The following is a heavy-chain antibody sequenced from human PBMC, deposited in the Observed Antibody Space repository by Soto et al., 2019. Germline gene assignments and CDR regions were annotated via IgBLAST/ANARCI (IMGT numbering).Heavy chain of an antibody. CDR1: GGSFSRGGYY. J-gene: IGHJ4*02. Sequence: QVQLQESGPGLVKPSQTLSLTCTVSGGSFSRGGYYWSWIRQHPGKGLEWIGYIYYSGNTSYNPSLKSRVIISVDTSKNQFSLKRRSVTAADTAVYYCAREGALGNFEYWGQGTLVTVSS. CDR2: IYYSGNT. V-gene: IGHV4-31*03. D-gene: IGHD3-16*01. CDR3: AREGALGNFEY.